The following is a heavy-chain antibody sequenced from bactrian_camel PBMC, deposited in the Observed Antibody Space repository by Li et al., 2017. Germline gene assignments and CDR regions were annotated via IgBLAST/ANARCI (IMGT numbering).Heavy chain of an antibody. D-gene: IGHD4*01. V-gene: IGHV3S53*01. Sequence: VQLVESGGGSVQAGGSLRLSCAAAGYIGRSNCLGWFRCTEEQEREGLAAIVIRDGRTYTADAVKGRFTISQDNAKNTVYLQMNSLKPEDTAVYYCTSDHSPGEADDVVADAPCGGQGTQVTVS. CDR3: TSDHSPGEADDVVADAPC. J-gene: IGHJ4*01. CDR2: IVIRDGRT. CDR1: GYIGRSNC.